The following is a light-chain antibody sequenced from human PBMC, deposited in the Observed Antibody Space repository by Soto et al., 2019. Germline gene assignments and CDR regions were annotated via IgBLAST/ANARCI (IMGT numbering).Light chain of an antibody. J-gene: IGKJ5*01. V-gene: IGKV2-24*01. Sequence: DIVMTQTPLSSPVTLGQPASISCRSSQSLVHSDGNTHLSWLQQRPGQPPRLLIYKISHRFSGVPDRFSGSGAGTDFTLKISRVEAEDVGVYYCMQATQFPVTFGQGTRLEIK. CDR1: QSLVHSDGNTH. CDR3: MQATQFPVT. CDR2: KIS.